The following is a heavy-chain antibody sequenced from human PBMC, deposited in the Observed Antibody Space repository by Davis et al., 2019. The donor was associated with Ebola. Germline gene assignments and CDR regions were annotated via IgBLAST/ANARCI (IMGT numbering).Heavy chain of an antibody. D-gene: IGHD4-17*01. V-gene: IGHV3-33*01. CDR3: ARSGDYDDYYYYYGMDV. CDR2: IWYDGSNK. Sequence: GESLKISCAASGFPFSSYGMHWVRQAPGKGLEWAAVIWYDGSNKYYADSVKGRFTISRDNSKNTLYLQMNSLRAEDTAVYYCARSGDYDDYYYYYGMDVWGQGTTVTVSS. CDR1: GFPFSSYG. J-gene: IGHJ6*02.